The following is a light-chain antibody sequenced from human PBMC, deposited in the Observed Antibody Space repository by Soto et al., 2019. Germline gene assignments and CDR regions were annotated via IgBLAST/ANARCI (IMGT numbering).Light chain of an antibody. CDR1: QSISSS. CDR3: QQRNIWPPVT. CDR2: GAS. Sequence: EVVLTQSPATLSVSPGDTATLSCRASQSISSSLAWYQQKPGQPPRLLIYGASTRATGVPARFSGSGSGTDFTLTISSLEPEDSAIYYRQQRNIWPPVTFGQGTRLEIK. J-gene: IGKJ5*01. V-gene: IGKV3-15*01.